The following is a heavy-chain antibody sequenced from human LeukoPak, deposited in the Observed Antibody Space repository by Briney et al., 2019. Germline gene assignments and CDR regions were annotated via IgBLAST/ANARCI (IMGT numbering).Heavy chain of an antibody. Sequence: ASVKVSCKASGYTFTSYAISWLRQAPGQGLEWMGWISVSNGNTNYAQKLQGRVTMTTDTSTKTVYMELRSLRFDDTAMYYCARDLAGMVGATAWFDPWGQGTLVTVSS. D-gene: IGHD1-26*01. J-gene: IGHJ5*02. V-gene: IGHV1-18*01. CDR1: GYTFTSYA. CDR2: ISVSNGNT. CDR3: ARDLAGMVGATAWFDP.